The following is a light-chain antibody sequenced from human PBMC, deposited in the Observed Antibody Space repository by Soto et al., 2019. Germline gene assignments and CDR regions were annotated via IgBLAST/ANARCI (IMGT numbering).Light chain of an antibody. J-gene: IGKJ2*01. CDR1: QSVSRN. Sequence: EVVLTQSPATLSVSPGDRATLSCRASQSVSRNLAWYQQKPGQAPRLLISGASTRATGVPARFSGSGSATEFTLSISSLQSDDVAVYYCQQYGYCPPETFGQGTKLEI. CDR2: GAS. CDR3: QQYGYCPPET. V-gene: IGKV3-15*01.